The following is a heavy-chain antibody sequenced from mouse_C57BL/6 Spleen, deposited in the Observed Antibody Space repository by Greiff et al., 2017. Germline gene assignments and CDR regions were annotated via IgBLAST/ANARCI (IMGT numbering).Heavy chain of an antibody. D-gene: IGHD4-1*01. CDR1: GYTFTSYW. V-gene: IGHV1-64*01. CDR3: ARPLTGKAWFAY. J-gene: IGHJ3*01. CDR2: IHPNSGST. Sequence: QVQLQQPGAELVKPGASVKLSCKASGYTFTSYWMHWVKQRPGQGLEWIGMIHPNSGSTNYNEKFKSKATLTVDKSSSTAYMQLSSLTSEDSAVSYCARPLTGKAWFAYWGQGTLVTVSA.